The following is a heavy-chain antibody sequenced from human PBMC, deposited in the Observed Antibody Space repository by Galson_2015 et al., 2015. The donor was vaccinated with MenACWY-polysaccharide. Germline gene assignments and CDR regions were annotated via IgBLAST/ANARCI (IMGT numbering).Heavy chain of an antibody. J-gene: IGHJ4*02. D-gene: IGHD6-13*01. CDR2: IKQDGSEK. CDR3: ARGRPTHQQLVEFDY. V-gene: IGHV3-7*01. Sequence: SLRLSCAASGFTFSGYWMSWVRQAPGKGLEWVANIKQDGSEKYYVDSVKGRFTISRDNAKNSLYLHLNSLRAEDTAMYYCARGRPTHQQLVEFDYWGQGTLVTVSS. CDR1: GFTFSGYW.